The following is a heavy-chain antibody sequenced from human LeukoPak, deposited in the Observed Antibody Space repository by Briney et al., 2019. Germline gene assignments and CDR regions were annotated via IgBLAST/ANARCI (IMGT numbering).Heavy chain of an antibody. CDR1: GGSISSGGYY. V-gene: IGHV4-31*03. D-gene: IGHD6-13*01. CDR3: ARHDCSSSWCSYWYFDL. Sequence: SETLSLTCTVSGGSISSGGYYWSWIRQHPGKGLEWIGYIYYSGSPYYNPSLKSRVTISVDTSKNQFSLKLSSVTAADTAVYYCARHDCSSSWCSYWYFDLWGRGTLVTVSS. J-gene: IGHJ2*01. CDR2: IYYSGSP.